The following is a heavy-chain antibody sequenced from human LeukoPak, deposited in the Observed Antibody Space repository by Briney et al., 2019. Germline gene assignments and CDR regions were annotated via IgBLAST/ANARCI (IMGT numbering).Heavy chain of an antibody. J-gene: IGHJ4*02. CDR1: GFTFSDYY. CDR2: ISSSSSYT. D-gene: IGHD2-8*01. CDR3: ARDLGYCTNGVCHTRFDY. Sequence: GGSLRLSCAASGFTFSDYYMSWIRQAPGKGLEWVSYISSSSSYTNYADSVKGRFTISRDNAKNSLYLQMNSLRAEDTAVYYCARDLGYCTNGVCHTRFDYWGQGTLVAVSS. V-gene: IGHV3-11*05.